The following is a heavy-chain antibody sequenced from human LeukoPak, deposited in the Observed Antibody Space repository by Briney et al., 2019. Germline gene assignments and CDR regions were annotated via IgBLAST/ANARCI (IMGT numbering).Heavy chain of an antibody. D-gene: IGHD3-10*01. CDR1: GFTFSSYA. J-gene: IGHJ4*02. CDR3: AKPSRSLLWFGESSFDY. Sequence: GGSLRLSCAASGFTFSSYAMHWVRQAPGKGLEWVAVISYDGSNKYYADSVKGRFTISRDNSKNTLYLQMNSLKAEDTAVYYCAKPSRSLLWFGESSFDYWGQGTLVTVSS. CDR2: ISYDGSNK. V-gene: IGHV3-30-3*02.